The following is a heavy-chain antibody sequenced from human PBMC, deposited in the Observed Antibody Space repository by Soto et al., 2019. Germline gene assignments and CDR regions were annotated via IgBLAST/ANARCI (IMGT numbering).Heavy chain of an antibody. Sequence: PSGTLSLTCTVSGGSISSYYWSWIRQPPGKGLEWIGYIYYSGSTNYNPSLKSRVTISVDTSKNQFSLKLSSVTAADTAVYYCARGIAASSCVHYNWLDLWGQGTLVPVSS. CDR3: ARGIAASSCVHYNWLDL. CDR2: IYYSGST. D-gene: IGHD6-13*01. V-gene: IGHV4-59*08. CDR1: GGSISSYY. J-gene: IGHJ5*02.